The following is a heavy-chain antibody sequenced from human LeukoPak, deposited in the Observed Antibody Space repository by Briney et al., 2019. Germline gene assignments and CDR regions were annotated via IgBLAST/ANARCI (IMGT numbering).Heavy chain of an antibody. CDR3: AREVVVISPHYYYYYYMDV. CDR2: ISSSGSTI. D-gene: IGHD3-22*01. V-gene: IGHV3-11*04. Sequence: GGSLRLPCAASGFTFSDYYMSWIRQAPGKGLEWVSYISSSGSTIYYADSVKGRFTISRDNAKNSLYLQMNSLRAEDTAVYYCAREVVVISPHYYYYYYMDVWGKGTTVTISS. J-gene: IGHJ6*03. CDR1: GFTFSDYY.